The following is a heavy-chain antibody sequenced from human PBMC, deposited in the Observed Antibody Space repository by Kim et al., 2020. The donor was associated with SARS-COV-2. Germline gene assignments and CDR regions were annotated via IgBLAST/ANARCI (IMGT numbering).Heavy chain of an antibody. Sequence: SETLSLTCAVYGGSFSGYYWSWIRQPPGKGLEWIGEINHSGSTNYNPSLKSRVTISVDTSKNQFSLKLSSVTAADTAVYYCARDNWNHHFDYWGQGTLVTVSS. CDR2: INHSGST. V-gene: IGHV4-34*01. J-gene: IGHJ4*02. CDR3: ARDNWNHHFDY. D-gene: IGHD1-1*01. CDR1: GGSFSGYY.